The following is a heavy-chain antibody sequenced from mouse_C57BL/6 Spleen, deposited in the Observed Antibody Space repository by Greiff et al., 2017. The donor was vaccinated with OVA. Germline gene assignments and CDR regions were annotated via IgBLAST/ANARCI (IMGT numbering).Heavy chain of an antibody. Sequence: QVQLQQPGAELVKPGASVKLSCKASGYTFTGYWMHWVKQRPGQGLEWIGMIHPNSGSTNYNEKFKSKATLTVDKSSSTAYMQLSSLTSEDSAVYYCARWLLEAMDYWGQGTSVTVSS. V-gene: IGHV1-64*01. CDR2: IHPNSGST. D-gene: IGHD2-3*01. CDR1: GYTFTGYW. CDR3: ARWLLEAMDY. J-gene: IGHJ4*01.